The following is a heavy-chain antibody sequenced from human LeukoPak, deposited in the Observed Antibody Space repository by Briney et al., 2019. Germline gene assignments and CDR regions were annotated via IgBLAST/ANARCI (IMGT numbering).Heavy chain of an antibody. CDR1: KYTFTDYY. CDR3: ARSYGSGRRDAFDF. Sequence: ASVKVSCKPSKYTFTDYYLHWVRQAPGQGPEWMGWINPNSGGASYAQKFQGRVTMTRDTSISTAYMELSRLRSDDTAVYYCARSYGSGRRDAFDFWGQGTMVTVSS. J-gene: IGHJ3*01. CDR2: INPNSGGA. D-gene: IGHD3-10*01. V-gene: IGHV1-2*02.